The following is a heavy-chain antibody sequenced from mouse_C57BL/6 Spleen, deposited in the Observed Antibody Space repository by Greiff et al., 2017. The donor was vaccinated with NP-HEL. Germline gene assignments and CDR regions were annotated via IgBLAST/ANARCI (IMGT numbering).Heavy chain of an antibody. V-gene: IGHV3-6*01. CDR1: GYSITSGYY. CDR3: ARDRWAHFDY. D-gene: IGHD2-3*01. J-gene: IGHJ2*01. CDR2: ISYDGSN. Sequence: EVQLQQSGPGLVKPSQSLSLTCSVTGYSITSGYYWNWIRQFPGNKLEWMGYISYDGSNNYNPSLKNRISITRDTSKNQFFLKLNSVTTEDTATYYCARDRWAHFDYWGQGTTLTVSS.